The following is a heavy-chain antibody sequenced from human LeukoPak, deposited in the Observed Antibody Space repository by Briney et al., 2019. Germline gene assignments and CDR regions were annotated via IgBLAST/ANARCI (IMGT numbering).Heavy chain of an antibody. CDR2: INYSGLT. D-gene: IGHD3-9*01. J-gene: IGHJ5*02. CDR3: ARTHFDSLGWFDP. V-gene: IGHV4-39*07. CDR1: GGSISSSSYY. Sequence: SETLSLTCTVSGGSISSSSYYWGWIRQSPGKGLEWIGNINYSGLTYYNPSVKSRVTLSVDVSKNRFSLNLTSVTPADTALYFCARTHFDSLGWFDPWGQGIQVIVSS.